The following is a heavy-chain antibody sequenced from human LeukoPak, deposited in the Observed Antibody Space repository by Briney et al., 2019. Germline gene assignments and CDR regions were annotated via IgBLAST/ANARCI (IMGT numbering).Heavy chain of an antibody. D-gene: IGHD5-24*01. CDR3: SQGIGGLQFAY. Sequence: GGSLRLSCAASGFTCSSYGMNWVRQAPGKGLEWISGISPSGGGTYYADFVKGRFTISRDDSKNTLYLQMNSLRGDDTAVYYCSQGIGGLQFAYWGQGTLVTVSS. CDR1: GFTCSSYG. J-gene: IGHJ4*02. CDR2: ISPSGGGT. V-gene: IGHV3-23*01.